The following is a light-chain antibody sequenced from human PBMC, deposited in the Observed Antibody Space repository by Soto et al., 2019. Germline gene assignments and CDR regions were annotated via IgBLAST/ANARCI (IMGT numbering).Light chain of an antibody. Sequence: ALQMTQSPSSLSASVGDRVTITCRASQGIRTELGWYQQKPGKAPKLLIYGATTLQSGVPSRFSGSGSGTDFTLTISGLRPEDFATYYCLQDYNYPRTFGQGTKVEVK. CDR1: QGIRTE. J-gene: IGKJ1*01. V-gene: IGKV1-6*01. CDR3: LQDYNYPRT. CDR2: GAT.